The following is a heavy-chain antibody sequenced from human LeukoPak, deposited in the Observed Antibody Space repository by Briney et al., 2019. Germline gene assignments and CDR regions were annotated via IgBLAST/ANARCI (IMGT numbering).Heavy chain of an antibody. V-gene: IGHV1-69*05. D-gene: IGHD3-3*01. CDR2: IIPIFGTA. Sequence: GASVKVSCKASGGTFSSYAISWVRQAPGQGLEWMGRIIPIFGTANYAQKFQGRVTITTDESTSTAYMELSSLRSEDTAVYYCARGIYFWSGPQLNYYMDVWGKGTTVTVPS. CDR3: ARGIYFWSGPQLNYYMDV. CDR1: GGTFSSYA. J-gene: IGHJ6*03.